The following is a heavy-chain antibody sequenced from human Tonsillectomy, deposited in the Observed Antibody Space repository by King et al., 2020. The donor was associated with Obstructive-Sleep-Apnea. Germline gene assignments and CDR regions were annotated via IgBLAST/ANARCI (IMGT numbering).Heavy chain of an antibody. CDR1: GGSISSYY. V-gene: IGHV4-59*01. CDR3: ARDPAFGTGRHYFDY. D-gene: IGHD3-10*01. CDR2: IYYSGST. J-gene: IGHJ4*02. Sequence: QLQESGPGLVKPSETLSLTCTVSGGSISSYYWSWIRQPPGKGLEWIGYIYYSGSTNHNTSLKSRVTISVDTSKNQFSLKLSSVTAADTAVYYCARDPAFGTGRHYFDYWGQGTLVTVSS.